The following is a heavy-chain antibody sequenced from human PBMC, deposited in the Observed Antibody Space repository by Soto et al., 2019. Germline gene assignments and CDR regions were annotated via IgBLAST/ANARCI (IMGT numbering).Heavy chain of an antibody. D-gene: IGHD3-10*01. J-gene: IGHJ3*02. CDR3: ARHGGLIIIPGGGLLSAFDI. CDR1: GGSISSYY. CDR2: IYYRGSS. V-gene: IGHV4-59*08. Sequence: QVQLQESGPGLVKPSETLSLTCTVSGGSISSYYWSWIRQPPGKGLEWIGYIYYRGSSNYNPSLKSRVKISVDMYSNQLFLKCSSVTAADTAVYYCARHGGLIIIPGGGLLSAFDIWGQGTMVTVPS.